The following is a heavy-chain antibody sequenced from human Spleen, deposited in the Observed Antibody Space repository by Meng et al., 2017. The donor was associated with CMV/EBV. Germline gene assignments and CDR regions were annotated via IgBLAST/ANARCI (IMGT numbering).Heavy chain of an antibody. Sequence: TSGYFYWTWIRQHPGKGLEWVGFIRDKADGGPTEYAASVNGRFTILRDDSKSVAYLQMNRLKSEDTGVYYCTRGFVATWGPGALVTVSS. CDR1: TSGYFY. CDR3: TRGFVAT. V-gene: IGHV3-49*02. J-gene: IGHJ4*02. D-gene: IGHD2-21*01. CDR2: IRDKADGGPT.